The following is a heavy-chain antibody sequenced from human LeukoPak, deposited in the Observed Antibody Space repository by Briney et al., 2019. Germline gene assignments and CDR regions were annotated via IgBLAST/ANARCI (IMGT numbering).Heavy chain of an antibody. CDR1: GFTFSSYE. V-gene: IGHV3-48*03. J-gene: IGHJ4*02. CDR2: ISSSGSTI. Sequence: GGSLRLSCAASGFTFSSYEMNWVRQAPGKGLERVSYISSSGSTIYYADSVKGRFTISRDNAKNSLYLQMNSLRAEDTAVYYCAREGASLGYYFDYWGQGTLATVSS. CDR3: AREGASLGYYFDY. D-gene: IGHD4/OR15-4a*01.